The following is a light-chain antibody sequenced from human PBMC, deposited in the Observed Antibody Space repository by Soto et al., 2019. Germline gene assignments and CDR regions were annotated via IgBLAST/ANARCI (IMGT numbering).Light chain of an antibody. Sequence: GMRQSLATLSVKKKERATLSCRASQSVSSNLAWYQQKPGQAPRLLIYGASTRATGIPARFSGSGSGTEFTLIISILEPEDFAVYYCQLRSILPVSFSHVTRLEI. J-gene: IGKJ5*01. CDR3: QLRSILPVS. CDR1: QSVSSN. CDR2: GAS. V-gene: IGKV3-15*01.